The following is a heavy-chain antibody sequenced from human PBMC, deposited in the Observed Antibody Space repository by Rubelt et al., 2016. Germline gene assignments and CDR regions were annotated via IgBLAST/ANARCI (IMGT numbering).Heavy chain of an antibody. V-gene: IGHV3-7*04. Sequence: DSVKGRFTISRDNAKNSLYLQMNSLRAEDTAVYYCAKVTGVRQWFGKYYFDYWGQGTLVTVSS. J-gene: IGHJ4*02. CDR3: AKVTGVRQWFGKYYFDY. D-gene: IGHD3-10*01.